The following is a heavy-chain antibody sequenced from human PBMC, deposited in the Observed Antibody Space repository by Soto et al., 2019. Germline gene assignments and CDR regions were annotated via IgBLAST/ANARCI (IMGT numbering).Heavy chain of an antibody. CDR3: AGCSSTSPDYYYFSSMDV. CDR1: GGSISSGGYY. CDR2: IYYSGST. V-gene: IGHV4-31*03. J-gene: IGHJ6*03. Sequence: QVQLQESGPGLVKPSQTLSLTCTVSGGSISSGGYYWSWIRQHTGKGLEWIGYIYYSGSTDYNPSLKIRVTLSVDASKNQISLKLSSVTAADTAVYYCAGCSSTSPDYYYFSSMDVWGTGTTVTVSS. D-gene: IGHD2-2*01.